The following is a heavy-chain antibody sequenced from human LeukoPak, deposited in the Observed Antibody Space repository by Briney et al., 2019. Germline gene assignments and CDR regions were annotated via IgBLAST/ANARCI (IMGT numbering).Heavy chain of an antibody. V-gene: IGHV1-8*01. CDR3: ARRSDDGYWYSSRWYRQEDAFDI. CDR1: GYTFTSYD. D-gene: IGHD6-13*01. Sequence: ASVKVSCKASGYTFTSYDINWVRQATGQGLEWMGWMNPNSGNTGYAQKFQGRVTMTRNTSISTAYMELSSLRSEDTAVYYCARRSDDGYWYSSRWYRQEDAFDIWGQGTMVTVSS. CDR2: MNPNSGNT. J-gene: IGHJ3*02.